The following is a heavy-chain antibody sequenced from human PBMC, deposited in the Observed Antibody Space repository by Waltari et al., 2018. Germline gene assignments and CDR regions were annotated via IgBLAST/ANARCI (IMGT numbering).Heavy chain of an antibody. V-gene: IGHV4-4*07. J-gene: IGHJ4*02. CDR1: GGSMSNYY. Sequence: QVQLQESGPGLVKPSETLSLTCTVSGGSMSNYYWNWIRQAAGKGLEWIGRIYTSGRTYYNPSLKGRVTMSVDTSKSQFSLRLISVTAADTAVYYCAREITVAPYYFDSWGQGPLVTVSS. CDR2: IYTSGRT. CDR3: AREITVAPYYFDS. D-gene: IGHD3-16*01.